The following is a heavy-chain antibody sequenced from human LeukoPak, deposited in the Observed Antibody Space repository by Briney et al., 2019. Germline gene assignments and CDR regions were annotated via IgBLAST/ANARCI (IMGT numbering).Heavy chain of an antibody. CDR1: GFTVSSNY. CDR3: ASLSYGDYYYYGMDV. Sequence: GSLRLSCAASGFTVSSNYMSWVRQAPGKGLEWVSVIYSGGSTYYADSVKGRFTISRDNSKNTLYLQMNSLRAEDTAVYYCASLSYGDYYYYGMDVWGQGTTVTVSS. CDR2: IYSGGST. V-gene: IGHV3-53*01. D-gene: IGHD4-17*01. J-gene: IGHJ6*02.